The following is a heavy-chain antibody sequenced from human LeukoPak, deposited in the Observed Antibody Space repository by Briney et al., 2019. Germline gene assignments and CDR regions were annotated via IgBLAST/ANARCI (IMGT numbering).Heavy chain of an antibody. CDR1: GYTFTTYW. CDR3: ARNSLVGATGSYFDF. V-gene: IGHV5-51*01. D-gene: IGHD1-26*01. J-gene: IGHJ4*02. Sequence: GESLKISCKCSGYTFTTYWIGWVRQMPGKGLEWMGIIYPGDSDTRYSPSFQGQVTISADKSFSTAYLQWGSLKASDTAMYYCARNSLVGATGSYFDFWGQGTPVTVSS. CDR2: IYPGDSDT.